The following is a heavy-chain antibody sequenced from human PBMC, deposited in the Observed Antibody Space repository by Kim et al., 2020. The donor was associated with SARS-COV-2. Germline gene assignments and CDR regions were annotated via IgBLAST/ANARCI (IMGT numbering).Heavy chain of an antibody. CDR2: IDPSDSYT. CDR3: ASYRAVTYYYYGMDV. V-gene: IGHV5-10-1*01. J-gene: IGHJ6*02. Sequence: GESLKISCKGSGYSFTSYWISWVRQMPGKGLEWMGRIDPSDSYTNYSRSFQGHVTISADKSISTAYLQWSSLKASDTAMYYCASYRAVTYYYYGMDVWGQGTTVTVSS. D-gene: IGHD1-26*01. CDR1: GYSFTSYW.